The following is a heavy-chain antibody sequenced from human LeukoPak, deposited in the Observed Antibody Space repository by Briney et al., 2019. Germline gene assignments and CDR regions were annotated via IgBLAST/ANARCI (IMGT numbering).Heavy chain of an antibody. V-gene: IGHV1-18*01. D-gene: IGHD3-22*01. CDR3: ARDRGSYDSSGYYPDY. CDR2: ISAYNGNT. CDR1: GYTFTSYG. Sequence: ASVKVSCKASGYTFTSYGISWVRQAPGQGLEWTGWISAYNGNTNYAQKLQGRVTMTTDTSTSTAYMELRSLRSDDTAVYYCARDRGSYDSSGYYPDYWGQGTLVTVSS. J-gene: IGHJ4*02.